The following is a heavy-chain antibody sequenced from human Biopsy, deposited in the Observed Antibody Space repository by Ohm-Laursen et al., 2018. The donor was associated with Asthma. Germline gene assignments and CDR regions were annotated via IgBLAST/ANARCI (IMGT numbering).Heavy chain of an antibody. CDR3: ARTYYDFLTGQVKDVFGV. D-gene: IGHD3-9*01. Sequence: ASVKVSCKASGYNFVSFAIHWVRQAPGQRLEWMGWVNTGNGDTKYSQKFQGRVTITRDTSASTAYMELRSLRSEDTATYYCARTYYDFLTGQVKDVFGVWGQGTMVTVSS. CDR1: GYNFVSFA. CDR2: VNTGNGDT. V-gene: IGHV1-3*04. J-gene: IGHJ3*01.